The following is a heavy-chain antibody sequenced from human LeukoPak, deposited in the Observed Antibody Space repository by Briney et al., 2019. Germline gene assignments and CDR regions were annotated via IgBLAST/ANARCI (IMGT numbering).Heavy chain of an antibody. V-gene: IGHV5-51*01. J-gene: IGHJ4*02. CDR1: GYTFTNSW. CDR2: IYPGDSDT. CDR3: ARNMYSNYFFDY. D-gene: IGHD4-11*01. Sequence: GESLKISCKGSGYTFTNSWIGWVRQTPGKGLEWMGSIYPGDSDTRYSPSFQGQVTISVDKSISTAYLQWSSLKASNTAMYYCARNMYSNYFFDYWGQGTLVTVSS.